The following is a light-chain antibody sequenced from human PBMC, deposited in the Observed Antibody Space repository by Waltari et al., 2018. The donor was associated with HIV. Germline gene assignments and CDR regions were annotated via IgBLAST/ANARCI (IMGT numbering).Light chain of an antibody. V-gene: IGLV2-14*01. CDR3: TSYTSSSTLVV. CDR1: SSDVGGYNY. CDR2: EVT. J-gene: IGLJ2*01. Sequence: QSALTQPASVSGSLGQSITISCTGTSSDVGGYNYVSWYQHHPGKAPNLMIYEVTNRPSGVSNRFSGSKSGNTASLTISGLQAEDESDYYCTSYTSSSTLVVFGGGTNLTVL.